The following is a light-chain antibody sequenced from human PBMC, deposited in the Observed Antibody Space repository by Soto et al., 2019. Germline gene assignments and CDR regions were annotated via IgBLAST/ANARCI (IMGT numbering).Light chain of an antibody. CDR1: QSVSSY. Sequence: EIVLTQSPATLSLSPGERATLSCRASQSVSSYLAWYQQKPGQAPRLRIYDASNRATGIPARFSGSGSGTDFTLTISSLEPEDFAVYYCQQRSNWHPFTFGPGTKVDI. CDR3: QQRSNWHPFT. CDR2: DAS. V-gene: IGKV3-11*01. J-gene: IGKJ3*01.